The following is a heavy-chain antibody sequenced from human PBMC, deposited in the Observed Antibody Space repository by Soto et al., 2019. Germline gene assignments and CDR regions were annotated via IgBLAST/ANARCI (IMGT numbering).Heavy chain of an antibody. CDR3: ARGTAYCSGGSCYT. Sequence: GGSLRLSCAASGITVSSNHMSWVRQAPGKGLEWVSVIYGGDSTYYADSVKGRFTISRDNSKNMVYLQMNSLRAEDTAVYYCARGTAYCSGGSCYTWGQGALVTVSS. D-gene: IGHD2-15*01. CDR1: GITVSSNH. J-gene: IGHJ5*02. CDR2: IYGGDST. V-gene: IGHV3-66*01.